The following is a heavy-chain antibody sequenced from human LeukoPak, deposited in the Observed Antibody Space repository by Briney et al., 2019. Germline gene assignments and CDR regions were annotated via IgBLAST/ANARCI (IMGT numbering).Heavy chain of an antibody. J-gene: IGHJ5*02. CDR3: ARRTPNYNILTGYKRNNWYDP. CDR2: INHSGST. V-gene: IGHV4-34*01. D-gene: IGHD3-9*01. Sequence: KASETLSLTCSVYGXSFSDYYWTWIRQTPGKGQEWIGEINHSGSTNYNPSFKRRVSLSVDTSKKQFSLKLTSVTAADTAVYYCARRTPNYNILTGYKRNNWYDPWGQGTLVTVSS. CDR1: GXSFSDYY.